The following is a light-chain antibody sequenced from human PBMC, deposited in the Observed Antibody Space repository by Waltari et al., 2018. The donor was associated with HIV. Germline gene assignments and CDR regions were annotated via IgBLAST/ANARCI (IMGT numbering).Light chain of an antibody. CDR1: SSDAGDYHL. Sequence: QSALTQPHSVSGSPGQSVTLSCTGPSSDAGDYHLVPWYQRHPGKAPKLMIYDFTKRPSGVPDRFSGSKSGNTASLTISGLQAEDDAEYYCCSYAGTWLFGGGTKLTVL. V-gene: IGLV2-11*01. CDR3: CSYAGTWL. J-gene: IGLJ3*02. CDR2: DFT.